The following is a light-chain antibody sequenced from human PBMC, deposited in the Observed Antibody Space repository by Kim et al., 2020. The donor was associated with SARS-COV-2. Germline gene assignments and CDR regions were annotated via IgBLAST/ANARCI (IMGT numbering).Light chain of an antibody. V-gene: IGLV2-14*03. CDR3: SSFTRNTTLV. CDR1: RNDVDAYNY. Sequence: GQSITISCTGTRNDVDAYNYVSWYQQHPGKAPKLMIYDVSVRPSGVSNRFSGSKSGNAASLTISGLQAEDEADYYCSSFTRNTTLVFGTGTKVTVL. J-gene: IGLJ1*01. CDR2: DVS.